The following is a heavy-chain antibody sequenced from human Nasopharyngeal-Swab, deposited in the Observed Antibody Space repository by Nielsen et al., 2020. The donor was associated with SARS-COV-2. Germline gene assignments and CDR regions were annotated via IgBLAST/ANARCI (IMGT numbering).Heavy chain of an antibody. V-gene: IGHV1-24*01. CDR3: ATVGYSSSWYVEYFQH. D-gene: IGHD6-13*01. Sequence: ASVKVSCKVSLYTLTELSMHGVRPAPGKGLEGVGGFDPEECETIYAQKFQGRVTMTEDTSTDTAYMELSSLRSEDTAVYYCATVGYSSSWYVEYFQHWGQGTLVTVSS. CDR2: FDPEECET. J-gene: IGHJ1*01. CDR1: LYTLTELS.